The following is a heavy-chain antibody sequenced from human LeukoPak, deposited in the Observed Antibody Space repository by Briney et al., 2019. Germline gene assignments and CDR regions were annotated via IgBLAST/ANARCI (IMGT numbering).Heavy chain of an antibody. J-gene: IGHJ4*02. CDR2: MNPNSGNT. D-gene: IGHD3-10*01. CDR3: AIPHYGSGSYPFDY. Sequence: ASVKVSCKASGYTFTSYDINWVRQATGQGLEWMGWMNPNSGNTGYAQKFQGRVTMTRNTSISTAYMELSSLRSEDTAVYYCAIPHYGSGSYPFDYWGQGTLVTVSS. CDR1: GYTFTSYD. V-gene: IGHV1-8*01.